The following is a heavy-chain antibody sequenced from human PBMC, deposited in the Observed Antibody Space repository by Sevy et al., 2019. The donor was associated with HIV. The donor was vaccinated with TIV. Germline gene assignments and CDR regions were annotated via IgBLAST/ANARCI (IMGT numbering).Heavy chain of an antibody. Sequence: ETLSLTCTVYSGSFSDFYWNWIRQSPGKGLEWIGEINHREVTNYNPSLKSRVTISADASNRQFSLKLTSVTAADTAVYYCVRFDTKIKIFGVPRGAYWGPGTLVTVSS. CDR3: VRFDTKIKIFGVPRGAY. V-gene: IGHV4-34*01. J-gene: IGHJ4*02. CDR1: SGSFSDFY. CDR2: INHREVT. D-gene: IGHD3-3*01.